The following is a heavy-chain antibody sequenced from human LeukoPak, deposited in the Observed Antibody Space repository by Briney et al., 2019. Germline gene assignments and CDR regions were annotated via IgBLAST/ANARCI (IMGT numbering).Heavy chain of an antibody. Sequence: AASVKVSCKASGYTFTSYDINWVRQATGQGLEWMGCMNPNSGSTGYAQKFQGRVTITRNTSISTAYMELSGLRSEDTAVYYCARGRSTGYPYYFEYWGQGTLVTVSS. J-gene: IGHJ4*02. CDR1: GYTFTSYD. CDR2: MNPNSGST. CDR3: ARGRSTGYPYYFEY. D-gene: IGHD5-12*01. V-gene: IGHV1-8*03.